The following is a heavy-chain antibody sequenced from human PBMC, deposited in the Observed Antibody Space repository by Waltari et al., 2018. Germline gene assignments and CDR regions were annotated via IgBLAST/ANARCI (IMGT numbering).Heavy chain of an antibody. CDR2: IIPIFGTA. CDR1: GGTFSSYA. D-gene: IGHD2-21*01. V-gene: IGHV1-69*13. J-gene: IGHJ5*02. Sequence: QVQLVQSGAEVKKPGSSVKVSCKASGGTFSSYAISWVRQAPGQGLEWMGGIIPIFGTANYAQKFQGRVTITADKSTSTAYMELSSLRSEDTAVYYCARRAYCGGDCYYNWFDPWGQGTLVTVSS. CDR3: ARRAYCGGDCYYNWFDP.